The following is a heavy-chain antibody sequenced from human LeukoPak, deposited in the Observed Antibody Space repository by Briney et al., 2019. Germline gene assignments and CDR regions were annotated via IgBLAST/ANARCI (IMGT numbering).Heavy chain of an antibody. Sequence: PSETLSLTCTVSGGSISSSSYYWGWIRQPPGKGLEWIGSIYYSGSTYYNPSLKSRVTISVDTSKNQFSLELSSVTAADTAVYYCARDYYGSGLNWFDPWGQGTLVTVSS. V-gene: IGHV4-39*07. CDR3: ARDYYGSGLNWFDP. CDR2: IYYSGST. CDR1: GGSISSSSYY. D-gene: IGHD3-10*01. J-gene: IGHJ5*02.